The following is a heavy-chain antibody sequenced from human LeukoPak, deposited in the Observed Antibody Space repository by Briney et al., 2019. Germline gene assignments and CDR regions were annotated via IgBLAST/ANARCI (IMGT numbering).Heavy chain of an antibody. J-gene: IGHJ6*04. CDR1: GYSFTRYW. CDR3: ARPSSSWYYYGMDV. V-gene: IGHV5-10-1*01. Sequence: GESLKISCKGSGYSFTRYWIRRVRQMPGKGLEWMGRIDPSDSYTNYSPSFQGHVTISADKSISTAYLQWSSLKASDTAMYYCARPSSSWYYYGMDVWGKGTTVTVSS. D-gene: IGHD6-13*01. CDR2: IDPSDSYT.